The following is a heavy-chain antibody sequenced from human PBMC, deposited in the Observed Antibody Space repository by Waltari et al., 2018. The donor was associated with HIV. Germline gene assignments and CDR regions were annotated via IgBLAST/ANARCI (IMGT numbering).Heavy chain of an antibody. CDR1: GFTFSNFA. D-gene: IGHD3-22*01. CDR2: IWYYGENK. Sequence: QVQLVESGGGVVQPGRSLRLSCAASGFTFSNFAMHWVRQAPGKGRVWGAVIWYYGENKYYADSVKGRFTISRDNSKNTLYLQMNSLRVEDTAVYYCARGGYYYDISGYYHYWGQGTLVTVSS. V-gene: IGHV3-33*01. J-gene: IGHJ4*02. CDR3: ARGGYYYDISGYYHY.